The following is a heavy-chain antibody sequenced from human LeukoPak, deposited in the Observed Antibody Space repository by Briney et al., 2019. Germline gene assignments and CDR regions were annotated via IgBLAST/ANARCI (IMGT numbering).Heavy chain of an antibody. CDR1: GFTFSDYY. Sequence: PGGSLRLSCAASGFTFSDYYMSWIRQAPGKGLEWVSYISSSGDNTYYADSVKGRFTISRDNSKNTLYLQMNSLRAEDTAVYYCARGVRRRPDAFDIWGQGTMVTVSS. D-gene: IGHD6-25*01. V-gene: IGHV3-11*04. CDR3: ARGVRRRPDAFDI. CDR2: ISSSGDNT. J-gene: IGHJ3*02.